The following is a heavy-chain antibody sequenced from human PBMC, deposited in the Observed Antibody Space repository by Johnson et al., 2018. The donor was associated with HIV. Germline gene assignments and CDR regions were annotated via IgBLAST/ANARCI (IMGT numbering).Heavy chain of an antibody. CDR3: ARDSTPWGGDYVGYAFDI. D-gene: IGHD4-17*01. V-gene: IGHV3-11*04. J-gene: IGHJ3*02. CDR2: ISSSGITI. Sequence: AAGGVTFDDYGMSWVRQAPGKGLEWVSYISSSGITIYYADSVKGRFTISRDNAKNSLSLLMNSLRPEDTAVYYCARDSTPWGGDYVGYAFDIWGQGTLVTVSA. CDR1: GVTFDDYG.